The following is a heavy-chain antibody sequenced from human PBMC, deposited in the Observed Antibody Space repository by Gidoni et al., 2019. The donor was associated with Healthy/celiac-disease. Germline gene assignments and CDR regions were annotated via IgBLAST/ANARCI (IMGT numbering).Heavy chain of an antibody. CDR3: AKYSRAYIAVAGDNGFDT. CDR1: RFNFDDYS. CDR2: ISWKSGSI. Sequence: VQLVESGGGLVLPGWSLRLPYSSSRFNFDDYSRPWVRKAQGKGMEWGSGISWKSGSIGYEEAVKSRFNSCRNKAKNSLYLKMNSLRAEDTALDYGAKYSRAYIAVAGDNGFDTWGQGTLVTVSS. J-gene: IGHJ5*02. V-gene: IGHV3-9*01. D-gene: IGHD6-19*01.